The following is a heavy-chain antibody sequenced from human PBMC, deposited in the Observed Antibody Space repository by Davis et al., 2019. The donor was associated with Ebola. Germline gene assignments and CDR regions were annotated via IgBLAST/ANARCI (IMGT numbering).Heavy chain of an antibody. CDR2: VSGGGGRT. CDR3: AKAIRPAAEPQYYYMDV. D-gene: IGHD2-2*01. CDR1: GFTFNSFA. Sequence: PGGSLRLSCAASGFTFNSFAMAWVRQAPGKGLEWVSTVSGGGGRTDYTDSVKGRFTVSRDNSKNTLYLQMNSLRAEDTAVYYCAKAIRPAAEPQYYYMDVWGKGTTVTVSS. V-gene: IGHV3-23*01. J-gene: IGHJ6*03.